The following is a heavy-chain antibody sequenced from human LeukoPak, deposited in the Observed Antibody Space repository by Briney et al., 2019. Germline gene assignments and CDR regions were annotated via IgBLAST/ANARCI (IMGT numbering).Heavy chain of an antibody. CDR3: ARREAAASTGFDY. CDR2: IYPGDSDT. V-gene: IGHV5-51*01. Sequence: GESLKISCKGSGYNFASYWIGWVRQMPGKGLEWMGIIYPGDSDTRYSPSFQGQVTISADKSISTAYLQWSSLKASDTAMYYCARREAAASTGFDYWGQGTLVTVSS. J-gene: IGHJ4*02. CDR1: GYNFASYW. D-gene: IGHD2-2*01.